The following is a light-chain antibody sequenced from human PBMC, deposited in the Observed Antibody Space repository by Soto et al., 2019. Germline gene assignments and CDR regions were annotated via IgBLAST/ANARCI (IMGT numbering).Light chain of an antibody. CDR1: QTVRNNY. CDR3: QQFTSYPLT. CDR2: DAS. Sequence: EFVWTQSPGPLSLSPGDRATLSCRASQTVRNNYLAWYQQKPGQAPRLLIYDASSRATGIPDRFSGGGSGTDFTLTISRLEPEDFAVYYCQQFTSYPLTFGGGTKVDIK. V-gene: IGKV3-20*01. J-gene: IGKJ4*01.